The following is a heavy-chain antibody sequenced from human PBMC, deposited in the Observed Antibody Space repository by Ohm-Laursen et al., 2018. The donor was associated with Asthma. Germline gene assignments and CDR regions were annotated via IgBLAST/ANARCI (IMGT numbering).Heavy chain of an antibody. CDR1: GFPFNTSW. V-gene: IGHV3-7*05. D-gene: IGHD1-1*01. CDR2: IKPDGTEN. Sequence: FLRLSCAASGFPFNTSWMTWVRQVPGKGLEWVANIKPDGTENAYLDSVRGRFTISKDNAKNSLFLQMNSLRGEDTALYYCARDSGWNALDHWGQGTLVSVSS. J-gene: IGHJ4*02. CDR3: ARDSGWNALDH.